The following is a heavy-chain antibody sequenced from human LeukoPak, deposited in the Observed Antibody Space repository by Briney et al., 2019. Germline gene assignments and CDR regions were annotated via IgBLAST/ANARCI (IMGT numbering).Heavy chain of an antibody. CDR3: ARARIAAHYYYYYMDV. D-gene: IGHD6-6*01. J-gene: IGHJ6*03. CDR2: ISSSGSTI. CDR1: GFTFSDYY. V-gene: IGHV3-11*01. Sequence: GGSLRLSCAASGFTFSDYYMSCIRQAPGKGLEWVSYISSSGSTIYYADSVKGRFTISRDNAKNSLYLQMNSLRAEDTAVYYCARARIAAHYYYYYMDVWGKGTTVTVSS.